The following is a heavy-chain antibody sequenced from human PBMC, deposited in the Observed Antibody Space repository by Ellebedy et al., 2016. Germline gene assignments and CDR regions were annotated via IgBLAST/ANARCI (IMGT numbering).Heavy chain of an antibody. J-gene: IGHJ6*02. V-gene: IGHV3-11*03. CDR3: ARFLNKSESRSSLSPYYYGLDV. Sequence: GESLKISXAASGFTFGDYYMSWIRQAPGKGLEWVSYISSRSSYTNYADSVKGRFTISGDKAKNSLYLQMNSLRAEDTAVYYCARFLNKSESRSSLSPYYYGLDVWGQGTTVTVSS. CDR1: GFTFGDYY. D-gene: IGHD3-10*01. CDR2: ISSRSSYT.